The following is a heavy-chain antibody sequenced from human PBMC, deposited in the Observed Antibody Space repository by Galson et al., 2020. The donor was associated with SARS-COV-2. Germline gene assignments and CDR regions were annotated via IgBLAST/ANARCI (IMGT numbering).Heavy chain of an antibody. Sequence: SGPTLVKPTQTLTLTCTFSGFSLSTSGMCVSWIRQPPGKALEWLAPIDWDDDKYYSTSLKTRLTISKDTSKNQVVLTMTNMDPVDTATYYCARTELRFLEWYPFDPWGQGTLVTVYS. CDR1: GFSLSTSGMC. V-gene: IGHV2-70*01. J-gene: IGHJ5*02. CDR3: ARTELRFLEWYPFDP. CDR2: IDWDDDK. D-gene: IGHD3-3*01.